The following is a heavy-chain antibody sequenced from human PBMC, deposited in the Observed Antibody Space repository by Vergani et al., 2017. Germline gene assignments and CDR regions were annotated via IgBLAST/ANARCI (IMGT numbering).Heavy chain of an antibody. Sequence: QVQLQESGPGLVKPSETLSLTCTVSGGSISSYYWSWFRQPPGKGLEWIGYIYYSGSTNYNPSLKSRVTISVDTSKNQFSLKLSSVTAADTAVYYCAREAGRNYYCSENWFDPWGQGTLVTVSS. CDR1: GGSISSYY. V-gene: IGHV4-59*01. D-gene: IGHD3-10*01. J-gene: IGHJ5*02. CDR2: IYYSGST. CDR3: AREAGRNYYCSENWFDP.